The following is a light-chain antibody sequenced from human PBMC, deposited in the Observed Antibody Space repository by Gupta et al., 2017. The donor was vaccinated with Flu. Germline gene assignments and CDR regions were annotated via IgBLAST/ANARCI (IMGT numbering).Light chain of an antibody. CDR3: GTWDSSLSAVV. Sequence: QSVLTQPPSVSAAPGQKVPISCSGSSSNIGNNYVSWYQQFPGTAPKLLIYDNNKRPSGIPDRFSGSKSGTSATLDITGLQTGDEADYYCGTWDSSLSAVVFGGGTKLTVL. V-gene: IGLV1-51*01. CDR1: SSNIGNNY. CDR2: DNN. J-gene: IGLJ3*02.